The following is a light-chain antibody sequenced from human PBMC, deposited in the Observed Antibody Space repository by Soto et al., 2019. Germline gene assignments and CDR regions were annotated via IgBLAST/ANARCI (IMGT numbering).Light chain of an antibody. CDR1: QSVTSSY. Sequence: EIVLTQSPGTLSLSPGERATLSCRASQSVTSSYLAWYQQKPGQAPRLLISGASSRATGIPDRFSGSGSGTDFTLTISRLAPADFAVYYCQQYSTSRLTFGGGTKVEIK. V-gene: IGKV3-20*01. CDR2: GAS. CDR3: QQYSTSRLT. J-gene: IGKJ4*01.